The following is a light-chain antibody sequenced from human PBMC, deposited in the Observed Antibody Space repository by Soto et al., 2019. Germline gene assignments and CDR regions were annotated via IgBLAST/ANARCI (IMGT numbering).Light chain of an antibody. J-gene: IGLJ3*02. CDR1: SSDVGSYNL. Sequence: QSALTQPASVSGSPGQSITISCTGTSSDVGSYNLVSWYQQHPGKAPKLMIYEGSKRPSGVSNRFSGSKSGNTASLTISGLQAEDEAEYYCCSYAGSSTFSWVFGGGTKLTVL. V-gene: IGLV2-23*03. CDR2: EGS. CDR3: CSYAGSSTFSWV.